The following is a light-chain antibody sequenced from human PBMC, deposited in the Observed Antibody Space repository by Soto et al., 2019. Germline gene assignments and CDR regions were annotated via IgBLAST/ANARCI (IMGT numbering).Light chain of an antibody. Sequence: DIQMTQSKSSLSASVGDRITITCRASQSVIKSVNWYQQKPGKAPKLLMYITSTLQSGVPSRFSGSGSGTDFTLTISSLQPEDFATYYCQQSHTTPTFGGGTKVEIK. J-gene: IGKJ4*01. CDR2: ITS. CDR3: QQSHTTPT. V-gene: IGKV1-39*01. CDR1: QSVIKS.